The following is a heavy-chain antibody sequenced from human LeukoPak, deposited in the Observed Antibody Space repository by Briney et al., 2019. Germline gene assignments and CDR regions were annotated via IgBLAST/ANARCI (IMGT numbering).Heavy chain of an antibody. CDR1: GYTFTSYA. CDR3: AREMGIAVADMGDAFDI. Sequence: ASVKVSCKASGYTFTSYAMNWVRQAPGQGLERMGWINTNTGNPTYAQGFTGRFVFSLDTSVSTAYLQISSLKAEDTAVYYCAREMGIAVADMGDAFDIWGQGTMVTVSS. J-gene: IGHJ3*02. CDR2: INTNTGNP. V-gene: IGHV7-4-1*02. D-gene: IGHD6-19*01.